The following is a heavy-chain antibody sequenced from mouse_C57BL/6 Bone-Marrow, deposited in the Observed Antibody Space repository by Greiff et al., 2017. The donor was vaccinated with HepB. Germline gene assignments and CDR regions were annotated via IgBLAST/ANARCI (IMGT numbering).Heavy chain of an antibody. J-gene: IGHJ4*01. CDR2: IYPRSGNT. CDR3: ARTLPHTRITTVVAPYYAMDY. Sequence: QVQLKESGAELARPGASVKLSCKASGYTFTSYGISWVKQRTGQGLEWIGEIYPRSGNTYYNEKFKGKATLTADKSSSTAYMELRSLTSEDSAVYFCARTLPHTRITTVVAPYYAMDYWGQGTSVTVSS. V-gene: IGHV1-81*01. D-gene: IGHD1-1*01. CDR1: GYTFTSYG.